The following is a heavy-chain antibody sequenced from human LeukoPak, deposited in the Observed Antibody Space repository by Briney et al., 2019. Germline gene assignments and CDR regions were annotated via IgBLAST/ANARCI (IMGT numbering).Heavy chain of an antibody. V-gene: IGHV4-34*01. CDR2: INHSGNT. CDR1: GGSFSDYY. J-gene: IGHJ4*02. Sequence: SETLSLTCTVYGGSFSDYYWSWIRQPPGKGLEWIGEINHSGNTNYNPSLKSRVTISIDTSKNLFPLNLSSVTAADTAMYYCARGRTSDYWGQGTLVTVSS. D-gene: IGHD3/OR15-3a*01. CDR3: ARGRTSDY.